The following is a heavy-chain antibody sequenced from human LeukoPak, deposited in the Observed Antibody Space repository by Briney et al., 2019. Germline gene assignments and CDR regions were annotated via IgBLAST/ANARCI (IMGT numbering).Heavy chain of an antibody. V-gene: IGHV3-7*01. Sequence: GGSLRLSCAASGFTFSNYWMSWVRQAPGKGLEWVANIKQDGSEKYYVDSVKGRFSISRDNAKKSLYLQMNSLRAEDSAVYYCAREREDSSSWYGGLEYWGQGTLVTVSS. CDR1: GFTFSNYW. D-gene: IGHD6-13*01. CDR2: IKQDGSEK. J-gene: IGHJ4*02. CDR3: AREREDSSSWYGGLEY.